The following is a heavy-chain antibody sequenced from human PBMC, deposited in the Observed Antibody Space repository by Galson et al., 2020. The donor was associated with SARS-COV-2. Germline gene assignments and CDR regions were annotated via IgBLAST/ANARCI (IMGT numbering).Heavy chain of an antibody. CDR1: GFTFSRYA. J-gene: IGHJ4*02. Sequence: TGGSLRLSCAASGFTFSRYAMHWVRQAPGKGLEWVAVISYDGSNKYYADSVKGRFTISRDNSKNTLYLQMNSLRAEDTAVYHCARAGRLGYDDSSGYYPYYFDYWGQGTLVTVSS. CDR3: ARAGRLGYDDSSGYYPYYFDY. CDR2: ISYDGSNK. V-gene: IGHV3-30-3*01. D-gene: IGHD3-22*01.